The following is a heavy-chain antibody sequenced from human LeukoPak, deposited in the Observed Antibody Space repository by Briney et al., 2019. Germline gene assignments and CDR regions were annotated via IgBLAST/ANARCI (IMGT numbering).Heavy chain of an antibody. D-gene: IGHD2-2*01. Sequence: SETLSLTCAVYGGSFSSYYWSWIRQPPGKGLEWIGEINHSGSTNYNPSLKSRVAISVDTSKNQFSLKLSSVTAADTAVYYCARVKSSRPYCSSTSCFGDFDYWGQGTLVTVSS. CDR1: GGSFSSYY. V-gene: IGHV4-34*01. CDR2: INHSGST. J-gene: IGHJ4*02. CDR3: ARVKSSRPYCSSTSCFGDFDY.